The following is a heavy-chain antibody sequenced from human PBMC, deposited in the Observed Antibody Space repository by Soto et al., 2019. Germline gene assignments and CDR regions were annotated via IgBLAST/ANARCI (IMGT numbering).Heavy chain of an antibody. V-gene: IGHV1-2*04. Sequence: QVQLVQSGAEVKKPGASVKVSCKASGYTFTGYYMHWVRQAPGQGLEWMGWINPNSGGTNYAQKVKGLVTRTRDTSISTAYMELSRLKSDDTAVYYWARAKEDIVVVPAATAWFDPWGQGTLVTVSS. CDR1: GYTFTGYY. J-gene: IGHJ5*02. CDR3: ARAKEDIVVVPAATAWFDP. D-gene: IGHD2-2*01. CDR2: INPNSGGT.